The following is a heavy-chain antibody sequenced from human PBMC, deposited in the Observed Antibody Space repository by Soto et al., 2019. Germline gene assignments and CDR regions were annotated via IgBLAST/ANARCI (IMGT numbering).Heavy chain of an antibody. V-gene: IGHV3-23*01. CDR3: AKSPLTAAGFDY. D-gene: IGHD6-13*01. J-gene: IGHJ4*02. CDR1: GFTFSNYA. Sequence: SLRLSCAASGFTFSNYAMTWVRQAPGKGLEWVSVITGSGGGTYFVDSVKGRFTISRDNSKNTVYLQMNSLRAEDTAVYYCAKSPLTAAGFDYWGQGTLVNVSS. CDR2: ITGSGGGT.